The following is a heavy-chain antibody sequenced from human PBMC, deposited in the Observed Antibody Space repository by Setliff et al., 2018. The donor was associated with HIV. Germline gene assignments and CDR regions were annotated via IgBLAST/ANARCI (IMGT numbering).Heavy chain of an antibody. J-gene: IGHJ4*02. CDR2: ITSTGSTI. V-gene: IGHV3-48*04. CDR3: ARDRFRGGVGTGLAEY. D-gene: IGHD3-16*01. Sequence: GGSLRLSCAASGFTFSDCSMNWVRQAPGKGLEWISYITSTGSTIFHADSVKGRFTISRDNAKNTLYLQMNGLSAEDTAVYYCARDRFRGGVGTGLAEYWGQGTVVTVSS. CDR1: GFTFSDCS.